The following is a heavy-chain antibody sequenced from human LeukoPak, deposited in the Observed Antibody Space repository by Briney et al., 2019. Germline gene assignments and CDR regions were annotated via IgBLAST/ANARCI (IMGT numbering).Heavy chain of an antibody. V-gene: IGHV4-61*02. Sequence: PSETLSLTCTVSGGSIYSGSYYWSWIRQPAGKGLEWIGRIYTSGSTNYNPSLKSRVTISVDTSRNQFSLKLSSVTAADTAVYYCANNRARHQLVRDWGQGTLVTVSS. D-gene: IGHD6-13*01. J-gene: IGHJ4*02. CDR2: IYTSGST. CDR3: ANNRARHQLVRD. CDR1: GGSIYSGSYY.